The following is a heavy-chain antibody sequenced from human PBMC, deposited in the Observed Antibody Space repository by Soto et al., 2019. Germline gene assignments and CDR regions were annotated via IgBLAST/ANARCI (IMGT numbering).Heavy chain of an antibody. D-gene: IGHD3-3*01. Sequence: SETLSLTCAVYGGSFSGYCWSWIRQPPGKGLEWIGEINHSGSTNYNPSLKSRVTISVDTSKNQFSLKLSSVTAADTAVYYCARRTYYDFWSGYYTGIPGEGYFDYWGQGTLVTVSS. CDR3: ARRTYYDFWSGYYTGIPGEGYFDY. CDR2: INHSGST. J-gene: IGHJ4*02. CDR1: GGSFSGYC. V-gene: IGHV4-34*01.